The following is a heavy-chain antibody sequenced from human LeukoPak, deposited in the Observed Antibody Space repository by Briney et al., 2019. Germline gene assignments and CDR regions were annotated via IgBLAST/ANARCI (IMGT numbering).Heavy chain of an antibody. D-gene: IGHD6-19*01. Sequence: PSETLSLTCAVYGGSFSGYYWSWIRQPPGKGLEWIGEINHSGSTNYNPSLKSRVTISVDTSKNQFSLKLSSVTAADTAVYYCARDIAVAGIGGYYFDYWGQGTLVTVSS. J-gene: IGHJ4*02. CDR1: GGSFSGYY. CDR2: INHSGST. V-gene: IGHV4-34*01. CDR3: ARDIAVAGIGGYYFDY.